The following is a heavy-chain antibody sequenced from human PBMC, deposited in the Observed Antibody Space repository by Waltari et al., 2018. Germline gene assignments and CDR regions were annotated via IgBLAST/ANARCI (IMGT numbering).Heavy chain of an antibody. J-gene: IGHJ4*02. CDR3: ARTGGKGVIIRTWFDY. CDR2: VNPNRGGT. Sequence: QVQLVQSGAEVKKPGASVKVSCKASGYTFTGYYMHWVRQAPGQGLEWMGWVNPNRGGTNYAQKFEGRVTMTRETSSSTAYMELSRLRADDTDVYYCARTGGKGVIIRTWFDYWGQGTLVTVSS. CDR1: GYTFTGYY. D-gene: IGHD3-10*01. V-gene: IGHV1-2*02.